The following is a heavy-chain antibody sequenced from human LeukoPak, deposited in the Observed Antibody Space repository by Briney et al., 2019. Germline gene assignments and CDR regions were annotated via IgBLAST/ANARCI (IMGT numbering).Heavy chain of an antibody. V-gene: IGHV1-69*05. D-gene: IGHD2/OR15-2a*01. CDR1: GGTFSIYA. Sequence: ASVKVSCKASGGTFSIYAVSWVRQAPGQGLEWMGGIIPIFGTANYAQKFQGRITITTDESTSTAYMELRSLRSDDTAVYYCARDSIRPFPYYFDYWGQGTLVTVSS. CDR2: IIPIFGTA. CDR3: ARDSIRPFPYYFDY. J-gene: IGHJ4*02.